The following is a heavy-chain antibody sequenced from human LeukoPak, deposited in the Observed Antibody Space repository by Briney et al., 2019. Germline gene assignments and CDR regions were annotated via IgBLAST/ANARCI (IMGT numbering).Heavy chain of an antibody. J-gene: IGHJ4*02. CDR1: GGSFSGYY. CDR3: ARGVDERGTSCYDY. Sequence: SETLSLTCAVYGGSFSGYYWSWIRQPPGKGLEWMGEINHSGSTNYNPSLKSRVTISVDTSKNQFSLKLSSVTAADTAVYYCARGVDERGTSCYDYWGQGSLVTVSS. V-gene: IGHV4-34*01. D-gene: IGHD2-2*01. CDR2: INHSGST.